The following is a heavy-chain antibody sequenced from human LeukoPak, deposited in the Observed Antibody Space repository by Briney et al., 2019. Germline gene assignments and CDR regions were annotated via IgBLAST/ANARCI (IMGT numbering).Heavy chain of an antibody. D-gene: IGHD6-19*01. V-gene: IGHV3-23*01. J-gene: IGHJ4*02. CDR2: LSGSSGST. CDR3: ARAVAVAGIDY. Sequence: GGSLRLSCAASGFTFSIYAMSWVRPAPGKGLEWGSALSGSSGSTYYSDCVKGRFTISRDTSKNTLYLQMNRLRAEDTAVYYCARAVAVAGIDYWVQGTLVTVSS. CDR1: GFTFSIYA.